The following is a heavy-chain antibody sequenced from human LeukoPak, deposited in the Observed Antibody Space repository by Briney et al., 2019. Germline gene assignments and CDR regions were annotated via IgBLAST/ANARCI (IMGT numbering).Heavy chain of an antibody. Sequence: ASVKVSCKASGYTFTSYGINWVRQAPGQGIEWMGWISAYNDITDFAQKFQARVSMTTETSKNTAYMELRNLTSDDTGVYYCARDASGSLRRYYYYYGMDVWGEGTLVTVSS. J-gene: IGHJ6*04. V-gene: IGHV1-18*01. D-gene: IGHD1-14*01. CDR1: GYTFTSYG. CDR2: ISAYNDIT. CDR3: ARDASGSLRRYYYYYGMDV.